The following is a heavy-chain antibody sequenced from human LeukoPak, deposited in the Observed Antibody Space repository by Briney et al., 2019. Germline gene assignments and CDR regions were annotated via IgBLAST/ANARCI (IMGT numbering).Heavy chain of an antibody. CDR2: IWNDGSNK. CDR3: ARRATYYFDY. J-gene: IGHJ4*02. Sequence: GRSLRLSCAASGFTFSSYGMHWVRQAPGKGLEWVAVIWNDGSNKYYADSVKGRFTISRDNSKNTLYLQMNSLRAEDTAVYYCARRATYYFDYWGQGTLVTVSS. V-gene: IGHV3-33*01. CDR1: GFTFSSYG.